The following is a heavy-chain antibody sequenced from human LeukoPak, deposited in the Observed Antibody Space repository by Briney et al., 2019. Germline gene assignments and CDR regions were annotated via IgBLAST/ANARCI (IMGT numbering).Heavy chain of an antibody. D-gene: IGHD5-18*01. V-gene: IGHV3-30*18. J-gene: IGHJ4*02. CDR3: AKLHVDTAMVPTANDY. CDR2: ISYDGSNK. CDR1: GFTFSSYS. Sequence: GGSLRLSCAASGFTFSSYSMNWVRQAPGKGLEWVAVISYDGSNKYYADSVKGRFTISRDNSKNTLYLQMNSLRAEDTAVYYCAKLHVDTAMVPTANDYWGQGTLVTVSS.